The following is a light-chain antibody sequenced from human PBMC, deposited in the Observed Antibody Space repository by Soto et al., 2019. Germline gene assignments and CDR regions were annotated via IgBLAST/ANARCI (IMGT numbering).Light chain of an antibody. Sequence: QSVLTQPASVSGSPVQSITISCTGSSSDVGRHNLVSWYQHHPGNAPKLIIYEVNKRPSGISDRFPGSKSGNTASLTISGLQAEDETDYYCCSYAGSMTFVCGTGTKVTVL. V-gene: IGLV2-23*02. CDR2: EVN. CDR3: CSYAGSMTFV. CDR1: SSDVGRHNL. J-gene: IGLJ1*01.